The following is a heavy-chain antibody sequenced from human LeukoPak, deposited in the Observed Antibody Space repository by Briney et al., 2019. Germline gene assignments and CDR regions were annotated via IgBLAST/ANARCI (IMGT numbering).Heavy chain of an antibody. Sequence: SETLSLTCTVSGGSISSSSYYWGWIRQPPGKGLEWIGSIYYSGTTYYNPSLKSRVTISIDTSKNQFSLKLSSVTAADTAVYYCARAEGNYDFWSGSINWFDPWGQGTLVTVSS. CDR1: GGSISSSSYY. V-gene: IGHV4-39*07. D-gene: IGHD3-3*01. CDR3: ARAEGNYDFWSGSINWFDP. J-gene: IGHJ5*02. CDR2: IYYSGTT.